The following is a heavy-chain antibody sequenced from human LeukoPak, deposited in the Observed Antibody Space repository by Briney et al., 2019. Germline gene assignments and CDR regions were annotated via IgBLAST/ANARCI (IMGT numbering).Heavy chain of an antibody. CDR1: GFTFSSYE. J-gene: IGHJ4*02. Sequence: GGSLRLSCAASGFTFSSYEMNWVRQAPGKGLEWVSYISSSGSTIYYADSVKGRFTISRDNAKNSLYLQMKSLRAEDTAVYYCARACSGGSCYFDYWGQGTLVTVSS. CDR2: ISSSGSTI. V-gene: IGHV3-48*03. CDR3: ARACSGGSCYFDY. D-gene: IGHD2-15*01.